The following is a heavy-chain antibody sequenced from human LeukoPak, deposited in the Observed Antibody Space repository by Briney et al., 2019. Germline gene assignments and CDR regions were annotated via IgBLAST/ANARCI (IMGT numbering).Heavy chain of an antibody. CDR2: ISGSGGST. V-gene: IGHV3-23*01. J-gene: IGHJ1*01. CDR3: AKLGDIVVVPAALNFQH. Sequence: QPGGSLRLSCAASGFTFSSYAMSWVRQAPGKGLEWVSAISGSGGSTYYADSVKGRFTISRDNSKNTLYLQMNSLRAEDTAVYYCAKLGDIVVVPAALNFQHWGQGTLVTVSS. CDR1: GFTFSSYA. D-gene: IGHD2-2*01.